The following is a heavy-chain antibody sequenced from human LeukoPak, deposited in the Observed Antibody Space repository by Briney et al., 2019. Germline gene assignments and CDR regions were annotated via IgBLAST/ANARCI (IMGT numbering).Heavy chain of an antibody. J-gene: IGHJ4*02. CDR3: ASFHISGKSYNGLHY. D-gene: IGHD3-10*01. V-gene: IGHV5-51*01. Sequence: GESLEISCKTSGYNFTTFWIGWVRQLPGRGLEWMGIIYPSDSDTRYSPSFQGQVTISADKSINTVYLHWNSLKASDTAMYYCASFHISGKSYNGLHYWGQGTLVTVSS. CDR2: IYPSDSDT. CDR1: GYNFTTFW.